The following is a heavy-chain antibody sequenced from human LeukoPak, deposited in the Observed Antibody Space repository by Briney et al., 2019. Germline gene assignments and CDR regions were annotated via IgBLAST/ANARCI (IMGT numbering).Heavy chain of an antibody. J-gene: IGHJ5*02. D-gene: IGHD6-19*01. CDR3: ARAVSIAVVKLGYNWFDP. CDR2: ISAYNGNT. Sequence: ASVKVSCKASGYTFTSYGISWVRQAPGQGLEWMGWISAYNGNTNYAQKLQGRVTMTTDTSTSTAYMELRSLRSDDTAVYYCARAVSIAVVKLGYNWFDPWGQGTLVTVSS. V-gene: IGHV1-18*01. CDR1: GYTFTSYG.